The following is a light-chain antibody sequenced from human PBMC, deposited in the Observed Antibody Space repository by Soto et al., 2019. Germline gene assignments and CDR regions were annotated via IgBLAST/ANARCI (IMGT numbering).Light chain of an antibody. CDR2: DVS. Sequence: QSVLTQPASVSGSPGQSITISCTGTTSDVGNYNYVSWYQQHPGKAPKLMIYDVSNRPSGVSSRFSGSKSDNTASLTISGLQAEDEADYYCSSYTSTNTLIFGGGTKVTVL. CDR1: TSDVGNYNY. CDR3: SSYTSTNTLI. J-gene: IGLJ2*01. V-gene: IGLV2-14*01.